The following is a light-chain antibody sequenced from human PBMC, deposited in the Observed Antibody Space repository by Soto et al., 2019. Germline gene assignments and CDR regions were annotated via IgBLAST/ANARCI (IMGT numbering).Light chain of an antibody. Sequence: QSVLTQPPSVPGSPGQSVAISCTGTSSDVGNSNGVSWYHQPPGTAPKLIIYDVNNRPSGVPDRFSGSKSGNAASLTISGLQAEDEGDYYCSSYTSSSTDVFGTGTKGT. CDR1: SSDVGNSNG. CDR3: SSYTSSSTDV. J-gene: IGLJ1*01. CDR2: DVN. V-gene: IGLV2-18*02.